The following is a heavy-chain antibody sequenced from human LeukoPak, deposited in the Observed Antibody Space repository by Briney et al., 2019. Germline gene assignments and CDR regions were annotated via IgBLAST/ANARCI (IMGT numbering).Heavy chain of an antibody. CDR1: GFTFSTYS. Sequence: GGSLRLSCAASGFTFSTYSMNWVRQAPGKGLEWISYISSSNSTIYYADSVKGRFTISRDNGKNSLYLQMNSLRAEDTAVYYCASPFDYWGQGTLVTVSS. CDR3: ASPFDY. CDR2: ISSSNSTI. V-gene: IGHV3-48*01. J-gene: IGHJ4*02.